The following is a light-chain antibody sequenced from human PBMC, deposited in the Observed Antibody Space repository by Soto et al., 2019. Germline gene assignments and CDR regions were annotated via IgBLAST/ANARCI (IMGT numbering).Light chain of an antibody. CDR3: GTWDSTLSDVSVL. Sequence: QSVLTQPPSVSAAPGQKVTISCSGSSSNIGSNYVSWYQQVPGTAPKLLIYDTYERPSGIPDRFSGSKSGTSATLGITGLQTGDEADYYCGTWDSTLSDVSVLFGGGTQLTVL. CDR1: SSNIGSNY. CDR2: DTY. J-gene: IGLJ2*01. V-gene: IGLV1-51*01.